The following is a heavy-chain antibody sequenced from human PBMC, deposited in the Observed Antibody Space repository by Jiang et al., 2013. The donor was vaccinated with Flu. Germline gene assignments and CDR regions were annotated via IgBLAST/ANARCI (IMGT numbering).Heavy chain of an antibody. D-gene: IGHD3-10*01. J-gene: IGHJ5*02. CDR3: ARDGSMVRGVIGWFDP. Sequence: LLKPSETLSLTCTVSGGSISSYYWSWIRQPAGKGLEWIGRIYTSGSTNYNPSLKSRVTMSVDTSKNQFSLKLSSVTAADTAVYYCARDGSMVRGVIGWFDPWGQGTLVTVSS. CDR2: IYTSGST. CDR1: GGSISSYY. V-gene: IGHV4-4*07.